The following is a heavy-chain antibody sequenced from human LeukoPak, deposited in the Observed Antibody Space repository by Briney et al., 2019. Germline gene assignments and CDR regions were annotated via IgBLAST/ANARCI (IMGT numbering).Heavy chain of an antibody. CDR1: GGSISSYY. Sequence: SETLSLTCTVSGGSISSYYLSWIRQSPGKGLEWIGYIYYSGSTNYNPSLKSRVTISVDTSKNQFSLRLSSVTAADTAVYYCARGHPYSSGWYYYYCYMDVWGKGTTVTVSS. CDR2: IYYSGST. CDR3: ARGHPYSSGWYYYYCYMDV. V-gene: IGHV4-59*01. D-gene: IGHD6-19*01. J-gene: IGHJ6*03.